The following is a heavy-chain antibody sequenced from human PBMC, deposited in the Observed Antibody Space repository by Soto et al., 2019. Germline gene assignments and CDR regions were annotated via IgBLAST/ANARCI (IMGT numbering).Heavy chain of an antibody. Sequence: ASVKVSCKASGYTFTNYGISWVRQAPGQGLEWMGWINTYNGNTNYAQRLQGRVSMTTDTFTSTAYVEVRSLRSDDTAVYYCARVQENWSNFFDFWGQGSLVTVSS. CDR1: GYTFTNYG. D-gene: IGHD1-1*01. CDR3: ARVQENWSNFFDF. V-gene: IGHV1-18*01. J-gene: IGHJ4*02. CDR2: INTYNGNT.